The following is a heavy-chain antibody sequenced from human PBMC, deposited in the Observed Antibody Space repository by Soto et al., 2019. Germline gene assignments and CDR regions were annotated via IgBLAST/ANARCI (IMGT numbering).Heavy chain of an antibody. J-gene: IGHJ6*02. CDR2: IWYDGSNK. V-gene: IGHV3-33*01. Sequence: QPGGSLRLSCAASGFTFSSYGMHWVRQAPGKGLEWVAVIWYDGSNKYYADSVKGRFTISRDNSKNTLYLQMNSLRAEDTAVYYCARDLVVVQPLDYYYYGMDVWGQGTTVTVSS. CDR3: ARDLVVVQPLDYYYYGMDV. CDR1: GFTFSSYG. D-gene: IGHD3-22*01.